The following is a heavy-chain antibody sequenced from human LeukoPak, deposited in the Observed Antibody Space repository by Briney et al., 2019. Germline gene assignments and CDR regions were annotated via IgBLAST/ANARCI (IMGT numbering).Heavy chain of an antibody. D-gene: IGHD3-10*01. V-gene: IGHV4-4*07. Sequence: SETLSLTCTVSGGSISSYYWSWIRQPAGKGLEWIGRIYTSGITNYNPSLKSRVTMSVDTSKNQFSLKLSSVTAADTAVYYCARMGKLFYGSGTYYSYYMDVWGKGTTVAISS. CDR3: ARMGKLFYGSGTYYSYYMDV. CDR2: IYTSGIT. J-gene: IGHJ6*03. CDR1: GGSISSYY.